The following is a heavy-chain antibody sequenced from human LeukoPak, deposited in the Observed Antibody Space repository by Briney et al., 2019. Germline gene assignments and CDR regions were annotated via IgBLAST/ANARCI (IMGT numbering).Heavy chain of an antibody. Sequence: ASVKVSCKASGYTFTDFHIHWVRQSPGQGLEWMGWINPYSGGTNYAQKFQGRVTMTRDTSISTAYMELSRLRSDDTAVYYCARDDDYQLLRYYYGSGSYYFWGQGTLVTVSS. CDR2: INPYSGGT. D-gene: IGHD3-10*01. J-gene: IGHJ4*02. CDR3: ARDDDYQLLRYYYGSGSYYF. CDR1: GYTFTDFH. V-gene: IGHV1-2*02.